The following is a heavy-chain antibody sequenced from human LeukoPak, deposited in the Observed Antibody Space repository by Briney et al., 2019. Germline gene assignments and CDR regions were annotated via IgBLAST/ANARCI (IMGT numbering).Heavy chain of an antibody. V-gene: IGHV3-21*01. CDR2: ISSSSSYI. CDR3: AREHRNYYDSSGYPSFDY. D-gene: IGHD3-22*01. J-gene: IGHJ4*02. Sequence: GGSLRLSCAASGFTFSSYSMNWVRQAPGKGLEWVSSISSSSSYIYYADSVKGRFTISRDNAKNSLYLQMNSLRAEDTAVYYCAREHRNYYDSSGYPSFDYWGQGTLVTVSS. CDR1: GFTFSSYS.